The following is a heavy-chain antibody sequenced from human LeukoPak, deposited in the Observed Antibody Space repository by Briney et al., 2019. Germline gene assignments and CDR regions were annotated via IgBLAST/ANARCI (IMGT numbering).Heavy chain of an antibody. Sequence: GGSLRLSCAASGFTFSSYAMNWARQAPGKGLEWVSTITGSGGDTYYADSVKGRFTISRDNSKNTLYLQMNNLRGEVSAIYYCAKVRILVGSGSWDYWGQGTLVSVSS. V-gene: IGHV3-23*01. J-gene: IGHJ4*02. CDR1: GFTFSSYA. D-gene: IGHD3-10*01. CDR2: ITGSGGDT. CDR3: AKVRILVGSGSWDY.